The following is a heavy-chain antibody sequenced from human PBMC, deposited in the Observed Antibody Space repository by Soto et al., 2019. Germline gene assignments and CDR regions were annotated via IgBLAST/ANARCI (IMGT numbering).Heavy chain of an antibody. CDR1: GGSFSGYA. Sequence: SVKVSCQASGGSFSGYAIRWVRQAPGQGLEWMGGIIPIFGTANYAQKFQGRVTITADKSTSTAYMELSSLRSEDTAVYYCARVVTIFGVVIKISWFDHWGQGTLVTVSS. CDR2: IIPIFGTA. J-gene: IGHJ5*02. CDR3: ARVVTIFGVVIKISWFDH. V-gene: IGHV1-69*06. D-gene: IGHD3-3*01.